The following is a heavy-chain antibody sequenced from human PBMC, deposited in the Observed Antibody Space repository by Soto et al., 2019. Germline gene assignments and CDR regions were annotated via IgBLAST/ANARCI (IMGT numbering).Heavy chain of an antibody. J-gene: IGHJ4*02. D-gene: IGHD2-2*01. CDR3: VRESIVVVPADLDAYGSGQFDY. CDR2: IYYSGST. Sequence: QVQLQESGPGLVKPSQTLSLTCTVSGGSISSGGYYWSWIRQHPGKGLEWIGYIYYSGSTYYNPSLKSRVTISVDTSKNQFTLKLSSVTAADTAVYYCVRESIVVVPADLDAYGSGQFDYWGQGTLVTVSS. CDR1: GGSISSGGYY. V-gene: IGHV4-31*03.